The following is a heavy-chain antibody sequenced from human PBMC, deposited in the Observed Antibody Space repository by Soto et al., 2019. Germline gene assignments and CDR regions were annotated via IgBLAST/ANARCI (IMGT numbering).Heavy chain of an antibody. J-gene: IGHJ6*02. CDR1: GGSISSSY. V-gene: IGHV4-59*01. CDR3: ARGRYVDTAMVGKYYYYYGMDV. CDR2: IYYSGST. Sequence: PSETLSLTCTVSGGSISSSYWSWIRQPPGKGLEWIGYIYYSGSTNYNPSLKSRVTISVDTSKNQFSLKLSSVTAADTAVYYCARGRYVDTAMVGKYYYYYGMDVWGQGTTVTVS. D-gene: IGHD5-18*01.